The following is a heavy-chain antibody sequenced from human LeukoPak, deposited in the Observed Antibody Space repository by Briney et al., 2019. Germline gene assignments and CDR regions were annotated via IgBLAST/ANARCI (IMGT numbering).Heavy chain of an antibody. CDR2: INQDGSRE. V-gene: IGHV3-7*01. CDR3: AKGGYINGYDY. D-gene: IGHD5-18*01. Sequence: PGGSLRLSCAASGFTFRSYWMTWVRQAPGKGLEWVANINQDGSREYYLDSVKGRFTISRGNDKNSLYLQVNSLRAEDTAVYYCAKGGYINGYDYWGQGTLVTVSS. J-gene: IGHJ4*02. CDR1: GFTFRSYW.